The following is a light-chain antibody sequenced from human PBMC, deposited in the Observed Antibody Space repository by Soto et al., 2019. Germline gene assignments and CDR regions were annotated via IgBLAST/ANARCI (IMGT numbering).Light chain of an antibody. Sequence: EIVLTQSTGTLSLSPGERATLSCRASQSDSSSYLAWYHQKPGQAPRLLIYGASSRATGIPDRFSGSGSGTDFTLTNSRLEPEDGAVYYCQQYGSSPYTFGQGTKLEIK. J-gene: IGKJ2*01. V-gene: IGKV3-20*01. CDR3: QQYGSSPYT. CDR1: QSDSSSY. CDR2: GAS.